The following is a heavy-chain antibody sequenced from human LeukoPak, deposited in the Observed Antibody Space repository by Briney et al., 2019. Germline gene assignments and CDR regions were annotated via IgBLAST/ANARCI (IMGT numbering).Heavy chain of an antibody. CDR3: ARDIGNGYSGYGIY. D-gene: IGHD5-12*01. CDR2: INTDNAKT. Sequence: ASVKVSCKASGYTFTGYYMHWVRQAPAQSLQWMGWINTDNAKTKYSQKFQGRVTITRDTFASTAYMELSSLRSEDTAVYYCARDIGNGYSGYGIYWGQGSLVTVSS. V-gene: IGHV1-3*04. J-gene: IGHJ4*02. CDR1: GYTFTGYY.